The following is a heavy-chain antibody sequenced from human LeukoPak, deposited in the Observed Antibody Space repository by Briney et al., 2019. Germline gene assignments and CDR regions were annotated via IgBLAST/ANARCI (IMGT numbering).Heavy chain of an antibody. CDR2: INPNSGGT. V-gene: IGHV1-2*02. D-gene: IGHD6-6*01. Sequence: GASVKVSCKASGYTFTSYGISWVRQAPGQGPEWMGWINPNSGGTNYAQKFQGRVTMTRDTSISTAYMELSRLRSDDTAVYYCARDKQLVDYWGQGTLVTVSS. CDR3: ARDKQLVDY. CDR1: GYTFTSYG. J-gene: IGHJ4*02.